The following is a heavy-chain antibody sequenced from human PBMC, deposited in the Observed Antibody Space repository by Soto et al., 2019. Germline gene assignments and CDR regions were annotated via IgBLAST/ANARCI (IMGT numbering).Heavy chain of an antibody. CDR3: ARGQGVWGRRDAFDI. CDR2: INHSGST. Sequence: SETLSLTCAVYGGSFSGYYWSWIRQPPGKGLEWIGEINHSGSTNYNPSLKSRVTISVDTSKNQFSLKLSSVTAADTAVYYCARGQGVWGRRDAFDIWGQGTMVTVSS. D-gene: IGHD7-27*01. J-gene: IGHJ3*02. CDR1: GGSFSGYY. V-gene: IGHV4-34*01.